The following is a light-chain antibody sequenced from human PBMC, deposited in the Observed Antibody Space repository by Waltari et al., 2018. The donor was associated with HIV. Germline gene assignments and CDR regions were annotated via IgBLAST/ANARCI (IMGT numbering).Light chain of an antibody. CDR1: TNDIGGYNY. CDR2: DID. Sequence: QSALTQPRSVSGSPGQSVTISCTGSTNDIGGYNYVSWYQQHPGKVPKLMIYDIDKRPSGVPDRFSGSKSGYAAALTISGIQSEDEADYYCMIWHSNAYVFGSGTKVTV. J-gene: IGLJ1*01. V-gene: IGLV2-11*01. CDR3: MIWHSNAYV.